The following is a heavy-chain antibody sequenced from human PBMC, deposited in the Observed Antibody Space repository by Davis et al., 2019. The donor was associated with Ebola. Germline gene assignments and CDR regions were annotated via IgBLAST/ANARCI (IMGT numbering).Heavy chain of an antibody. CDR1: GDSISRSSW. V-gene: IGHV4-4*02. J-gene: IGHJ4*02. CDR2: IHHDGTT. Sequence: SETLSLTCGVSGDSISRSSWWNWVRQPPGEGLEWIGEIHHDGTTNYNPSLKSRVTISVDKSKNQFSLKLSSVTAADTAVYYCAREGGYYFDYWGQGTLVTVSS. D-gene: IGHD1-26*01. CDR3: AREGGYYFDY.